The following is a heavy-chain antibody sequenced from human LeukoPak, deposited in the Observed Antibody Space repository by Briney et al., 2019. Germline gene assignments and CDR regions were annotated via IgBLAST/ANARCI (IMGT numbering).Heavy chain of an antibody. CDR2: IRYDGSNR. Sequence: PGGSLRLSCAASGFTFSNYGMHWVRQAPGKGLEWVAFIRYDGSNRYYADAVRGRFTISRDNSKNTLFLQMTSLTVEDTAVYYCAKRIDIAVVPEAATHQAFDVWGQGTMVTVSS. J-gene: IGHJ3*01. CDR1: GFTFSNYG. D-gene: IGHD2-2*01. CDR3: AKRIDIAVVPEAATHQAFDV. V-gene: IGHV3-30*02.